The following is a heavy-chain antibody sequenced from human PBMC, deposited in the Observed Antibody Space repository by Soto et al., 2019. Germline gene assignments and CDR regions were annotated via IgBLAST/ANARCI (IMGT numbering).Heavy chain of an antibody. V-gene: IGHV3-7*01. D-gene: IGHD1-1*01. Sequence: EVQLVESGGGLVQPGESLRLSCAASGFTFSDSWMRWFRQAPGKGLEWVASIKEDGGEKKYVDSVKGRFTVSRDNAKNSLYLQMNSLRVEDTAVYYCATPSWTTFDMWGQGTMVTVS. CDR3: ATPSWTTFDM. J-gene: IGHJ3*02. CDR2: IKEDGGEK. CDR1: GFTFSDSW.